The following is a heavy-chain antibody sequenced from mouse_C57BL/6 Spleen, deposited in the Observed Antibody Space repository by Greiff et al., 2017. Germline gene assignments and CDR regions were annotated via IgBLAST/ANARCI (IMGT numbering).Heavy chain of an antibody. Sequence: VQLQQSGAELVRPGTSVKVSCKASGYAFTNYLIEWVKQRPGQGLEWIGVINPGSGGTNYNEKFKGKATLTADKSSSTAYMQLSSLTSEDSAVYFCARDYYGNSFAMDYWGQGTSVTVSS. V-gene: IGHV1-54*01. CDR3: ARDYYGNSFAMDY. J-gene: IGHJ4*01. D-gene: IGHD2-1*01. CDR1: GYAFTNYL. CDR2: INPGSGGT.